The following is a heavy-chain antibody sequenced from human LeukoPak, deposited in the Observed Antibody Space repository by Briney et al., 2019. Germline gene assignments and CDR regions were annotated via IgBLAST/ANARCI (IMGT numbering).Heavy chain of an antibody. D-gene: IGHD6-13*01. Sequence: GGSLRLSCAASGVTVGNNYMNWVRQAPGKGLEWVSLIYSGGTTHYADSVKGRFTISRDNSKNTLCLQMNNLRVDDTAVYYCASDPPAVATNTYGWGQGTLVTVSA. J-gene: IGHJ4*02. CDR3: ASDPPAVATNTYG. CDR1: GVTVGNNY. CDR2: IYSGGTT. V-gene: IGHV3-66*01.